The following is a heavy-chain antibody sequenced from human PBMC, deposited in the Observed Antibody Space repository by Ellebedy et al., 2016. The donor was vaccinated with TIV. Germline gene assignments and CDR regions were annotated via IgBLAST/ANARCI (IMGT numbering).Heavy chain of an antibody. D-gene: IGHD3-22*01. CDR3: ARVASGGYWADDY. J-gene: IGHJ4*02. Sequence: GGSLRLSXAASGFTFTNYAMAWVRQAPGKGLEWVSYINSDSSTMFYADSVKGRFTISRDNARNSLSLQLNSLRDDDTAVYYCARVASGGYWADDYWGQGTRVTVSS. V-gene: IGHV3-48*02. CDR2: INSDSSTM. CDR1: GFTFTNYA.